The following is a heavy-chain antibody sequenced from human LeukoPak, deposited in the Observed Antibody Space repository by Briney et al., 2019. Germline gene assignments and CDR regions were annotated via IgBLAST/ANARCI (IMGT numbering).Heavy chain of an antibody. CDR1: GGSFSGYY. V-gene: IGHV4-34*01. CDR2: INHSGST. Sequence: SETLSLTCAVYGGSFSGYYWSWIRQPPGKGLEWIGEINHSGSTNYNPSLKSRATISVDTSKNQFSLKLSSVTAADTAVYYCARDRDSSGWNDYWGQGTLVTVSS. D-gene: IGHD6-19*01. CDR3: ARDRDSSGWNDY. J-gene: IGHJ4*02.